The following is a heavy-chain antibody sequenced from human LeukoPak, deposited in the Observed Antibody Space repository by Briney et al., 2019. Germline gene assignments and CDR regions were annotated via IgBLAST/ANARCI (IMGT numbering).Heavy chain of an antibody. V-gene: IGHV3-30-3*01. CDR2: LSYDGSNK. CDR3: ARYLNYSSSWYSFDY. J-gene: IGHJ4*02. Sequence: GGSLRLSCAASGFTFSSYAMHWVRQAPGKGLEWVAVLSYDGSNKYYADSVKGRFTISRDNSKNTLYLQMNSLRAEDTAVYYCARYLNYSSSWYSFDYWGQGTLVTVSS. CDR1: GFTFSSYA. D-gene: IGHD6-13*01.